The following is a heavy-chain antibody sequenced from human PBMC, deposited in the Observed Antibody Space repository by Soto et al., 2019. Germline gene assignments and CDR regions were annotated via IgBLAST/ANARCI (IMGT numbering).Heavy chain of an antibody. Sequence: GGSLRLSCAASGFTFSSYEMNWVRQAPGKGLEWVSYISSSGSTIYYADSVKGRFTISRDNAKNSLYLQMNSLRAEDTAVYYCARESTKRGPSSPVYYGMDVWGQGTTVTVSS. CDR3: ARESTKRGPSSPVYYGMDV. CDR2: ISSSGSTI. D-gene: IGHD2-2*01. J-gene: IGHJ6*02. V-gene: IGHV3-48*03. CDR1: GFTFSSYE.